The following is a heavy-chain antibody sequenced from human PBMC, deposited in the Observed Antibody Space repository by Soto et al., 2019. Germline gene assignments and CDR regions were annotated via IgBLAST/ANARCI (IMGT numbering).Heavy chain of an antibody. V-gene: IGHV3-11*01. CDR1: GFTFSDYY. J-gene: IGHJ4*02. CDR2: ISSGGSSI. D-gene: IGHD3-10*01. Sequence: QVHLVESGGGLVKPGGSLRLSCAASGFTFSDYYMTWIRQAPGKGLEWVSYISSGGSSIYYPDSVKGRFTISREHAKNTLYLQMNSLRAEDTAMYYCASLAIGTIIRGAPDFWGQGTLVTVSS. CDR3: ASLAIGTIIRGAPDF.